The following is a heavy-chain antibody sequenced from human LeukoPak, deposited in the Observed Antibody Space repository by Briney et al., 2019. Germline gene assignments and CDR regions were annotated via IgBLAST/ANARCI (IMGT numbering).Heavy chain of an antibody. V-gene: IGHV1-8*01. D-gene: IGHD3-10*01. CDR1: GYTFTSYD. CDR3: AREGTQSDAFDI. CDR2: MNPNSGNT. J-gene: IGHJ3*02. Sequence: ASVKVSCKASGYTFTSYDISWVRQSTGQGLEWMGWMNPNSGNTGYAQKFQGRATMTRNTSISTAYMELSSLRSEDTAVYYCAREGTQSDAFDIWGQGTMVTVSS.